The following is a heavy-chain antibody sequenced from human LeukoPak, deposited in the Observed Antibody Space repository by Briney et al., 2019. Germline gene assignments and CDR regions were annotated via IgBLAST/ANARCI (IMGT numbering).Heavy chain of an antibody. CDR1: GYTFTSYG. CDR2: ISAYNGNT. V-gene: IGHV1-18*01. Sequence: GASVKVSCKASGYTFTSYGISWVRQAPGQGLEWMGWISAYNGNTNYAQKLQGRVTMTTDTSTSTAYMELRSLRSDDTAVYYCARDRLAVAGTGGFDPWGQGTLVTVSS. J-gene: IGHJ5*02. D-gene: IGHD6-19*01. CDR3: ARDRLAVAGTGGFDP.